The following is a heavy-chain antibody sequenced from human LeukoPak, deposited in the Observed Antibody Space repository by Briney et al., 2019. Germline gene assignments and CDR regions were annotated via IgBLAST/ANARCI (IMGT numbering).Heavy chain of an antibody. D-gene: IGHD6-6*01. CDR1: GGTFSSYA. J-gene: IGHJ4*02. V-gene: IGHV1-69*06. CDR3: ARLRGSSSYLYYFDY. Sequence: SVKVSCKASGGTFSSYAISWVRQAPGQGLEWMGGIIPIFGTANYAQKFQGRVTITADKSTSTAYMELSSLRSEDTAVYYCARLRGSSSYLYYFDYWGQGTLVTVSS. CDR2: IIPIFGTA.